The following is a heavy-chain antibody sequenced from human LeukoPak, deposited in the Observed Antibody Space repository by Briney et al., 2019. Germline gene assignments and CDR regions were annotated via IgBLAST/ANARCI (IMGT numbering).Heavy chain of an antibody. J-gene: IGHJ1*01. CDR1: GYTLTELS. CDR2: FDPEDGET. V-gene: IGHV1-24*01. CDR3: TRGVFGYIYGSPQAPQIQH. Sequence: AASVKVSCKVSGYTLTELSMHWVRQAPGKGLEWMGGFDPEDGETIYAQKFQGRVTMTEDTSTDTAYMELSSLRSEDTAVYYCTRGVFGYIYGSPQAPQIQHWGQGTLVTVSS. D-gene: IGHD5-18*01.